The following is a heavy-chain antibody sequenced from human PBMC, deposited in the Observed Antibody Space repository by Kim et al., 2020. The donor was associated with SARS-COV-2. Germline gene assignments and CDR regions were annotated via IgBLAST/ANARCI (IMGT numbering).Heavy chain of an antibody. CDR2: INTNTGNP. CDR1: GYTFTSYA. D-gene: IGHD2-2*01. J-gene: IGHJ3*02. CDR3: AIPDIVVVPAAKGTAFDI. V-gene: IGHV7-4-1*02. Sequence: ASVKVYCKASGYTFTSYAMNWVRQAPGQGLEWMGWINTNTGNPTYAQGFTGRFVFSLDTSVSTAYLQISSLKAEDTAVYYCAIPDIVVVPAAKGTAFDIWGQGTMVTVSS.